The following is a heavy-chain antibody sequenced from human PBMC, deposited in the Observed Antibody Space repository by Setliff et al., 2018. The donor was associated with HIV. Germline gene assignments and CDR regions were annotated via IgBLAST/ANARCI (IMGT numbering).Heavy chain of an antibody. CDR2: IYHSGST. J-gene: IGHJ5*02. CDR3: ARRGRDGVLIVFATGFDP. CDR1: GYSISSGYY. D-gene: IGHD2-8*01. Sequence: SETLSLTCAVSGYSISSGYYWGWIRQPPGKGLEWIGSIYHSGSTYYNPSLKSRVTISVDTSKNQFSLKLSSVTAADTAVYYCARRGRDGVLIVFATGFDPWGQGTLVTVSS. V-gene: IGHV4-38-2*01.